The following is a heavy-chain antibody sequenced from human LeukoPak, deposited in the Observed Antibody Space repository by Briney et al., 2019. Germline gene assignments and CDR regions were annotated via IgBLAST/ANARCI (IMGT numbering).Heavy chain of an antibody. V-gene: IGHV3-11*04. CDR1: GFTFSDYY. J-gene: IGHJ4*02. D-gene: IGHD5-24*01. CDR3: ARQRARDYFDY. Sequence: PGGSLRLSCAASGFTFSDYYMGWIRQAPGKGLDWLSYISNSGSAISYADSVKGRFTISRDNAKNSLYLQMNSLRAEDTAIYYCARQRARDYFDYWGQGTLVTVSS. CDR2: ISNSGSAI.